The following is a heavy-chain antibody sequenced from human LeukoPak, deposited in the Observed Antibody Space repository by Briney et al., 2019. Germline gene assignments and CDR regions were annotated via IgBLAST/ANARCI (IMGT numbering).Heavy chain of an antibody. J-gene: IGHJ4*02. Sequence: GGSLRLSCAASGFNFANHAMNWVRQAPGKGLEWVSYISSSSGYIYYADSVKGRFTISRDNAKNSLYLQMNSLRAEDTAVYYCARSVVRGHFNYWGQGTLVTVSS. D-gene: IGHD3-10*01. CDR1: GFNFANHA. CDR3: ARSVVRGHFNY. V-gene: IGHV3-21*01. CDR2: ISSSSGYI.